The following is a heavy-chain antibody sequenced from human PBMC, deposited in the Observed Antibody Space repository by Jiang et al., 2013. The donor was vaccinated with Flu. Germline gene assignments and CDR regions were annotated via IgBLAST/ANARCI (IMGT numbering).Heavy chain of an antibody. D-gene: IGHD3-10*01. CDR1: GFTFSSHW. Sequence: VQLLESGGGLVQPGGSLRLSCAASGFTFSSHWMSWVRQAPGKGLEWVANIKQGGTERHYVASVKGRFTISRDDAKNSLYLQMNSLRAEDTAVYYCAREGREAYGSDYWGQGTLVTVSS. V-gene: IGHV3-7*03. CDR2: IKQGGTER. CDR3: AREGREAYGSDY. J-gene: IGHJ4*02.